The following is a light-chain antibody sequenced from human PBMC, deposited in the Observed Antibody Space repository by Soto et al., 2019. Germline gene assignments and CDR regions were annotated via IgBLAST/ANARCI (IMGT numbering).Light chain of an antibody. CDR2: GAS. CDR3: QQYGSSGT. CDR1: QSVSSNL. Sequence: IVLTQYPGTLSLSPGERATLSCRASQSVSSNLLAWYQEKPGQAPRLLIYGASSRATGIPDRFSGSGSGTDFTLTISRLEPEDFAVYYCQQYGSSGTFGQGTKVDIK. J-gene: IGKJ1*01. V-gene: IGKV3-20*01.